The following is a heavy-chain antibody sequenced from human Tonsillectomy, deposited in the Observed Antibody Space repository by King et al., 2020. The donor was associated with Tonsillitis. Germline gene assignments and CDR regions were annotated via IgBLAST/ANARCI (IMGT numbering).Heavy chain of an antibody. J-gene: IGHJ3*02. CDR1: GGSISPYH. CDR3: ARGVYCGADCYSDGFDI. CDR2: IYYSGST. V-gene: IGHV4-59*01. Sequence: QLQESGPGLVRPSETLSLTCTVSGGSISPYHWSWIRQSPGKGLEWIGFIYYSGSTTYNPSLKSRVTVSVDTARNQFSLKLRSVTAADTAVYYCARGVYCGADCYSDGFDIWGQGTMVTVSS. D-gene: IGHD2-21*02.